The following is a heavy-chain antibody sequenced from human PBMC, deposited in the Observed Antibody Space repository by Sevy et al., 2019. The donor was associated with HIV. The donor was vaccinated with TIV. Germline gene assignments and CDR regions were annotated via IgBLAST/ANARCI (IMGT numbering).Heavy chain of an antibody. D-gene: IGHD2-8*01. J-gene: IGHJ4*02. CDR3: AREGCTKPHDY. CDR2: LSFGCGEI. V-gene: IGHV3-23*01. CDR1: GFTFSKYS. Sequence: GGSLRLSCAASGFTFSKYSMSWVRQPPGKGLEWVSTLSFGCGEINYADSVKGRFTIPRDNSKSSVYRQMNNLRPGDTAVYYCAREGCTKPHDYWGQGTLVTVSS.